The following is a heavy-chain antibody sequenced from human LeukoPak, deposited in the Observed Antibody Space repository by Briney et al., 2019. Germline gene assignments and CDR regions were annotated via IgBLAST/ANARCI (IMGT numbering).Heavy chain of an antibody. CDR2: IYTSGST. CDR3: ARDGYYDILTGYYTIGDYYYYMDV. Sequence: PSETLSLTCTVSGGSISSYYWSWIRQPAGKGLEWIGRIYTSGSTNYNPSLKSRVTMSVDTSKNQFSLKLSSVTAADTAVYYCARDGYYDILTGYYTIGDYYYYMDVWGKGTTVTISS. J-gene: IGHJ6*03. CDR1: GGSISSYY. V-gene: IGHV4-4*07. D-gene: IGHD3-9*01.